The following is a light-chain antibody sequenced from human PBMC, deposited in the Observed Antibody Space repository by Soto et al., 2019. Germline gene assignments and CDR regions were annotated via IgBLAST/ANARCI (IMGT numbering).Light chain of an antibody. V-gene: IGKV1-39*01. Sequence: DIQMSQSPSSLSASVGDSVTISCRASQNINKNLNWYQQKSGKAPSLLIYEASTFQSGVPSRFRVSGSGTDFTLAITNLQPEDFATYYCQQIFHTPYTFGQGTKLEI. J-gene: IGKJ2*01. CDR2: EAS. CDR1: QNINKN. CDR3: QQIFHTPYT.